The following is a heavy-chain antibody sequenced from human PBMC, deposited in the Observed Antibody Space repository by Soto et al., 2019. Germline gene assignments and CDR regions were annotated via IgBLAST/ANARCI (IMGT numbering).Heavy chain of an antibody. Sequence: QVPLVESGGGVVQPGRSLRLSCAASGFTFSSYGMHWVRQAPGKGLEWVAVISYDGSNKYYADSVKGRFTISRDNSKNTLYLQMNSLRAEDTAVYYCAKGLIFGVAHDYWGQGTLVTVSS. CDR2: ISYDGSNK. CDR3: AKGLIFGVAHDY. D-gene: IGHD3-3*01. CDR1: GFTFSSYG. V-gene: IGHV3-30*18. J-gene: IGHJ4*02.